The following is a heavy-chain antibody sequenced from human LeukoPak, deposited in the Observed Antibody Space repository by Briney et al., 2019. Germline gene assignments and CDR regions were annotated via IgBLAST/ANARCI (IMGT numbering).Heavy chain of an antibody. CDR1: GYTFTDYY. Sequence: ASVKISCKVSGYTFTDYYMHWVQQAPGKGLEWMGLVDPEDGETIYAEKLQGRVTITADTSTDTAYMELSSLRSEDTAVYYCASEGGYCSSTSCYSGYWGQGTLVTVSS. D-gene: IGHD2-2*02. J-gene: IGHJ4*02. CDR2: VDPEDGET. CDR3: ASEGGYCSSTSCYSGY. V-gene: IGHV1-69-2*01.